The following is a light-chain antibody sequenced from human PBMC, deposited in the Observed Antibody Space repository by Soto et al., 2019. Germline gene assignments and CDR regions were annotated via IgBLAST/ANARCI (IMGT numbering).Light chain of an antibody. CDR3: QQYNNWPET. CDR2: GAS. V-gene: IGKV3-15*01. Sequence: EIVMTQSPATLSVSPGERATLSCRASQSVSSNLAWYQQKPGQAPRLLIYGASTRATGIPARFSGSGSGTDFTLTISSLQSVDFAVYYCQQYNNWPETFGQGTKVEIK. CDR1: QSVSSN. J-gene: IGKJ1*01.